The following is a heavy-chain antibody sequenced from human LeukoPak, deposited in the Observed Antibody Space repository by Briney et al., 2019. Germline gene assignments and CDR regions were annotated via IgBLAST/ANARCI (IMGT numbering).Heavy chain of an antibody. J-gene: IGHJ4*02. V-gene: IGHV4-59*01. CDR2: IYYSGST. CDR3: ARDSYCTNGVCYFDY. Sequence: SETLSLTCTVSGGSISSCYWSWIRQPPGKGLEWIGYIYYSGSTNYNPSLKSRVTISVDTSKNQFSLKLSSVTAADTAVYYCARDSYCTNGVCYFDYWGQGTLVTVSS. D-gene: IGHD2-8*01. CDR1: GGSISSCY.